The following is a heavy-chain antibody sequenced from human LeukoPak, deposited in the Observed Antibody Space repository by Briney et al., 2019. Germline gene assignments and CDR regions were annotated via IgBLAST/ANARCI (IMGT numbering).Heavy chain of an antibody. CDR1: GGSISSYY. CDR2: IYTSGST. V-gene: IGHV4-4*09. J-gene: IGHJ4*02. Sequence: SETLSLTCTVSGGSISSYYWSWIRQPPGKGLEWIGYIYTSGSTNYNPSLKSRVTISADTSKNQFSLKLSSVTAADTAVYYCARQGSGSRAAFDYLGQGTLVTVSS. D-gene: IGHD1-26*01. CDR3: ARQGSGSRAAFDY.